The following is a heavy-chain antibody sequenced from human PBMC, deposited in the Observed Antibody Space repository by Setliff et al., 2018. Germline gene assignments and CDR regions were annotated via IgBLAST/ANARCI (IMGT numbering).Heavy chain of an antibody. CDR3: ATSDWYAAFDH. D-gene: IGHD6-19*01. CDR1: GFTFSTHA. Sequence: GGSLRLSCGASGFTFSTHAMHWARQAPGKGLEWVAMIWSDGNNQFYPGSVKGRFTVSRDNSKNMVYLQMDNLRAEDAAVYYCATSDWYAAFDHWGQGTLVTVSS. CDR2: IWSDGNNQ. V-gene: IGHV3-33*01. J-gene: IGHJ4*02.